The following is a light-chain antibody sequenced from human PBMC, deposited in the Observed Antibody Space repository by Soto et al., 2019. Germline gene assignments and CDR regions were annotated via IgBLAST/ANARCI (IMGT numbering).Light chain of an antibody. CDR3: QNYNGALWT. V-gene: IGKV1-27*01. Sequence: DIQMTQSPSSLSASVGDRVTITCRASQDLSNYLAWYQQKPGKVPKLLIYAASTLHSGVPSRFSGSGSGTDLTLTISGLQPEDVAHYYCQNYNGALWTFGQGTKVEIE. J-gene: IGKJ1*01. CDR1: QDLSNY. CDR2: AAS.